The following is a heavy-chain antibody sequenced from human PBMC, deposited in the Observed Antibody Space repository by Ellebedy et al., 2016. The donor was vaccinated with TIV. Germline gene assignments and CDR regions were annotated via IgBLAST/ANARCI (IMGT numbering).Heavy chain of an antibody. CDR2: IDPSDSYP. J-gene: IGHJ4*02. Sequence: GESLKISCKASGYSFTNYWISWVRQMPGKGLEWLGRIDPSDSYPNYSPSFQGHVTFSTDKSISTVFLHWSSLRASDSAMYYYARLSAAAGDFDYWGQGTLVTVSS. CDR1: GYSFTNYW. V-gene: IGHV5-10-1*01. CDR3: ARLSAAAGDFDY. D-gene: IGHD6-13*01.